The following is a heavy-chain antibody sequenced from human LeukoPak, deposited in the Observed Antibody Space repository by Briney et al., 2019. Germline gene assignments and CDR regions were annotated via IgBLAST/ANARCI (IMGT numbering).Heavy chain of an antibody. CDR1: GFAFRTYE. CDR3: ARESRAGYDDVWESYRYTGLDY. J-gene: IGHJ4*02. D-gene: IGHD3-16*02. V-gene: IGHV3-48*03. CDR2: ISSSGSTI. Sequence: GGSLRLSCAASGFAFRTYEMNWVRQAPGKGLEWESYISSSGSTIYYADSVKGRCTISRDNAKKSLYLQMNSLRAEDTAVYYCARESRAGYDDVWESYRYTGLDYWGQGTLVTVSS.